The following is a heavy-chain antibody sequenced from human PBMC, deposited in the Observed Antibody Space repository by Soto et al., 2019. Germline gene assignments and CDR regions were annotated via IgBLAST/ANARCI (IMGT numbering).Heavy chain of an antibody. CDR2: VSHSGRT. V-gene: IGHV4-59*01. CDR3: ARLLGGYDDDGGWFDP. J-gene: IGHJ5*02. D-gene: IGHD5-12*01. Sequence: SETLSLTCTISGGSISPYSWTWIRQSPGKGLEWIGYVSHSGRTFYTPSLKSRRTMALDTSRCQFSLRLKSVSAADTAVYYCARLLGGYDDDGGWFDPWGQGTLVTVSS. CDR1: GGSISPYS.